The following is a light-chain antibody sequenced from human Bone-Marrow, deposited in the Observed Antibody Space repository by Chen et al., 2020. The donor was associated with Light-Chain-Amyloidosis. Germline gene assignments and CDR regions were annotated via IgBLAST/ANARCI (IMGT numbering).Light chain of an antibody. Sequence: QSALTQPASVSGSPAQSITISCTGTSSDVGGDNHVSWYQQHPDKAPKLRIYEVTIRPSWVPDRFSGSKSDNTASLTISGLQTEDEADYFCSSYTITNTLVFGSGTRVTVL. V-gene: IGLV2-14*01. J-gene: IGLJ1*01. CDR2: EVT. CDR3: SSYTITNTLV. CDR1: SSDVGGDNH.